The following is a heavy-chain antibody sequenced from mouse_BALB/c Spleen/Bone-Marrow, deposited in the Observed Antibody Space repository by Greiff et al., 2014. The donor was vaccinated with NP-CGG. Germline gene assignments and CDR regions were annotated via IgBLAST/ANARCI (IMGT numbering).Heavy chain of an antibody. CDR3: AGSCGAYGYDGGYYFDY. CDR1: GYSFTGYY. Sequence: LVKTGASVKISCKASGYSFTGYYMHWVKQSHGKSLEWIGYISCYNGATSYNQKFKGKATFTVDTSSSTAYMQFNNLTSEGTAVYYCAGSCGAYGYDGGYYFDYWGQGTTLTVSS. CDR2: ISCYNGAT. D-gene: IGHD2-2*01. V-gene: IGHV1S34*01. J-gene: IGHJ2*01.